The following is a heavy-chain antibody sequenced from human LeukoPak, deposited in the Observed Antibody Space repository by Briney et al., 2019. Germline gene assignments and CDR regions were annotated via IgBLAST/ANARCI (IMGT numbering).Heavy chain of an antibody. CDR3: ARDQAGIINYYYYGMDV. J-gene: IGHJ6*02. CDR1: GYTFTSYY. Sequence: ASVKVSRKASGYTFTSYYMHWVRQAPGQELEWMGIINPSGGSTSYAQKFQGRVTMTRDTSTSTVYMELSSLRSEDTAVYYCARDQAGIINYYYYGMDVWGQGTTVTVSS. CDR2: INPSGGST. D-gene: IGHD3-16*01. V-gene: IGHV1-46*01.